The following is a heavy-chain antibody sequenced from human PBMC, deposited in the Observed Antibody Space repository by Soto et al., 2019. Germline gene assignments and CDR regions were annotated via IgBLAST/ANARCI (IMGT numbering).Heavy chain of an antibody. V-gene: IGHV1-18*01. CDR2: ISPYNGNA. Sequence: GASVKVSCKASGCGFTIYGLSWVRQAPGQGLEWMAWISPYNGNANYAQKFQGRVSMTTDTSTSTAYMELRSLRSDDTAVYYCARDLGFSSSKALDFWGQGTLVTVSS. D-gene: IGHD6-19*01. CDR3: ARDLGFSSSKALDF. J-gene: IGHJ4*02. CDR1: GCGFTIYG.